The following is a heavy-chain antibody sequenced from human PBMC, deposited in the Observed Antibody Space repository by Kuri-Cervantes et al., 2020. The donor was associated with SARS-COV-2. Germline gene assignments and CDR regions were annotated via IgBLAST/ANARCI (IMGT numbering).Heavy chain of an antibody. V-gene: IGHV4-30-4*08. CDR2: IYYSGST. Sequence: SETLSLTCTVSGGSISSGDYYWSWIRQPPGKGLEWIGYIYYSGSTYYNPSLKSRVTISVDTSKNQFSLELSSVTAADTAVYYCAREGGGSCYYFDYWGQGTLVTVSS. D-gene: IGHD1-26*01. J-gene: IGHJ4*02. CDR3: AREGGGSCYYFDY. CDR1: GGSISSGDYY.